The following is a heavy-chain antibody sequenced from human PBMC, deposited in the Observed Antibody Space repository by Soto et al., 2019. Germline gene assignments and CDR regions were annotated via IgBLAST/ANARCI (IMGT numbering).Heavy chain of an antibody. CDR3: ANDRVPYSDYGRYFDL. J-gene: IGHJ2*01. Sequence: EVQLVESGGGLVQPGGSLRLSCAASGFTVSTYWMHWLRHDPGKGLMLVSRISPDGSTTTYADPVGGRFTIATDPAENTLYLQMNSLRVEDTAVHCCANDRVPYSDYGRYFDLWGRGTLVTVSS. V-gene: IGHV3-74*01. CDR2: ISPDGSTT. CDR1: GFTVSTYW. D-gene: IGHD4-17*01.